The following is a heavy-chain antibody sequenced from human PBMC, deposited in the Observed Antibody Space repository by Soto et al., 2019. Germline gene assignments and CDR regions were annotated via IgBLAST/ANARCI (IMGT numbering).Heavy chain of an antibody. CDR2: ISGSGGST. CDR1: GFTFSSYA. CDR3: AKYDYGDYVQY. Sequence: GGSLRLSCAASGFTFSSYAMSWVRQAPGKGLEWVSAISGSGGSTYYADSVKGRFTVSRDNSKNTLYLQMNSLRAEDTAVYYCAKYDYGDYVQYWGQGTLVTVSS. V-gene: IGHV3-23*01. J-gene: IGHJ4*02. D-gene: IGHD4-17*01.